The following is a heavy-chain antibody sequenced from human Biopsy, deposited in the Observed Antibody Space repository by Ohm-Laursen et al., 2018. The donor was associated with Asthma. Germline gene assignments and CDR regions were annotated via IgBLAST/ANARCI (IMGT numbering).Heavy chain of an antibody. D-gene: IGHD4-17*01. CDR2: HDHEEGGT. Sequence: ASVKVSCKLSGYSLTDLSMHWVRQAPGQGLEWMGGHDHEEGGTVNARRIQGRVTMTEDTSTDTAYMELSSLSSDDTAVYYCASDFPKDYVRYNFQFWGQGTLVTVSS. CDR1: GYSLTDLS. V-gene: IGHV1-24*01. CDR3: ASDFPKDYVRYNFQF. J-gene: IGHJ4*02.